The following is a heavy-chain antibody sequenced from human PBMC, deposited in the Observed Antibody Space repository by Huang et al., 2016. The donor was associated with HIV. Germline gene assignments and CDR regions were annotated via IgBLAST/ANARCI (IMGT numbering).Heavy chain of an antibody. V-gene: IGHV3-7*01. Sequence: VESGGRLVQPGGSIRLSCVGSTFRFGAYWMSWVRQSPGKGVEWVANIKQEEREKYYVYSVKGRFNISRDNAKKVLFLEMNNVRVEDTATYYCATKTAAMDIWGQGTTVTVS. CDR3: ATKTAAMDI. D-gene: IGHD1-7*01. CDR1: TFRFGAYW. CDR2: IKQEEREK. J-gene: IGHJ6*02.